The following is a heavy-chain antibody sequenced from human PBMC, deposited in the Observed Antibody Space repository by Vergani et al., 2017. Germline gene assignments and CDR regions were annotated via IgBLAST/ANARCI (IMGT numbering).Heavy chain of an antibody. J-gene: IGHJ4*02. D-gene: IGHD5-18*01. CDR2: IYYSGST. Sequence: QVQLQESGPGLVKPAQTLSLTCTVSGGSISSGGYYWRWIRQHPGKGLEWIGYIYYSGSTYYNPSLKSRVTISVDTSKNQFSLKLSSVTAADTAVYYCARALPRQLWLFDYWGQGTLVTVSS. CDR1: GGSISSGGYY. V-gene: IGHV4-31*03. CDR3: ARALPRQLWLFDY.